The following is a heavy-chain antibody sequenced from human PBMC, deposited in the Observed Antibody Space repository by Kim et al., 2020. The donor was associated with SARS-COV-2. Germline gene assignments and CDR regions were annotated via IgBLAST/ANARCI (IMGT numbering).Heavy chain of an antibody. D-gene: IGHD6-19*01. Sequence: SETLSLTCTVSGGSISSYYWSWIRQPAGKGLEWIGRIYTSGSTNYNPSLKSRVTMSVDTSKNQFSLKLSSVTAADTAVYYCASDSSGWYEAVFDYWGQGTLVTVSS. J-gene: IGHJ4*02. V-gene: IGHV4-4*07. CDR3: ASDSSGWYEAVFDY. CDR1: GGSISSYY. CDR2: IYTSGST.